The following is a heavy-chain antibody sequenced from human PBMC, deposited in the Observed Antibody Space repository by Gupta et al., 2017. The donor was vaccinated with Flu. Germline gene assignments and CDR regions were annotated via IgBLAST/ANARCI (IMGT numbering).Heavy chain of an antibody. J-gene: IGHJ4*02. CDR2: ISGSGGST. CDR3: AKDLLAAAGTHFYFDY. Sequence: EVQLLESGGGLVQPGGSLRLSCAASGFTFSSYAMSWVRQAPGKGLEWVSAISGSGGSTYYADSVKGRFTISRDNSKNTLYLQMNSLRAEDTAVYYCAKDLLAAAGTHFYFDYWGQGTLVTVSS. D-gene: IGHD6-13*01. CDR1: GFTFSSYA. V-gene: IGHV3-23*01.